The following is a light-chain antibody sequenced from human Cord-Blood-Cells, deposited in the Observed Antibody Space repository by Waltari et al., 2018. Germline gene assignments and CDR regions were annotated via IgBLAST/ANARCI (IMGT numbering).Light chain of an antibody. CDR3: CSYAGSYTWV. CDR1: SSDVGGYNY. V-gene: IGLV2-11*01. CDR2: GVS. J-gene: IGLJ3*02. Sequence: QSALTQPRSVSGSPGQSVTISCTGTSSDVGGYNYVSWYQQHPGKAPKLMIYGVSKRPSGVPDRFSGSKAGNTASLTLSGLQAEDEADYYGCSYAGSYTWVFGGGTKLTVL.